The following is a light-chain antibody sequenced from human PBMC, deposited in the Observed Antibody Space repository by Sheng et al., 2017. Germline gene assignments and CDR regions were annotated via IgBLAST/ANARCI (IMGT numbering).Light chain of an antibody. CDR3: QQYVASPFT. V-gene: IGKV3-20*01. J-gene: IGKJ3*01. CDR1: ESVSYY. Sequence: EIVLTQSPATLSLSPGERATLSCRASESVSYYLAWYQQKPGQAPRLLIYGASIRATGIPARFSGSGSGTDFTLTISRLEPEDFAVYYCQQYVASPFTFGPGTKVDI. CDR2: GAS.